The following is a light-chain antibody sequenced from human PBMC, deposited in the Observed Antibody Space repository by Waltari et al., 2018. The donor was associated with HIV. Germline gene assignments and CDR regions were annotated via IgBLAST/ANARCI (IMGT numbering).Light chain of an antibody. V-gene: IGLV4-69*01. CDR3: QTWATGIRV. J-gene: IGLJ3*02. CDR2: LKSDGSH. CDR1: SGPNSYA. Sequence: QLVLTQSPSASASLGASVTLTCTLSSGPNSYAIAWHQQQPEKGPRYLMKLKSDGSHKKGDGIPDRFSGSSSGAERYLTISSLQSEDEADYYCQTWATGIRVFGGGTKLTVL.